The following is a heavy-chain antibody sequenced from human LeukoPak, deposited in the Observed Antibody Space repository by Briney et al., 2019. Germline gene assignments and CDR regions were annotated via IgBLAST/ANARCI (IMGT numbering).Heavy chain of an antibody. CDR1: GFTFSSYS. CDR3: AKGNWGPLYYFDY. Sequence: GGSLRLSCAASGFTFSSYSMNWVRQAPGKGLEWVSSISSSSSYIYYADSVKGRFTISRDNAKNSLYLQMNSLKVEDTAVYYCAKGNWGPLYYFDYWGQGTLVTVSS. V-gene: IGHV3-21*04. D-gene: IGHD7-27*01. CDR2: ISSSSSYI. J-gene: IGHJ4*02.